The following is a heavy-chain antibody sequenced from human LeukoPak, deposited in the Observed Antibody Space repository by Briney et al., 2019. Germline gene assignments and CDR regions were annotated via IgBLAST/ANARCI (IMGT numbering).Heavy chain of an antibody. D-gene: IGHD6-6*01. CDR2: ISSSSSYI. CDR1: GFTFSSYA. V-gene: IGHV3-21*01. Sequence: GGSLRLSCAASGFTFSSYAMSWVRQAPGKGLEWVSSISSSSSYIYYADSVKGRFTISRDNAKNSLYLQMNSLRAEDTAVYYCARDSLRYSSSSSYMDVWGKGTTVTVSS. CDR3: ARDSLRYSSSSSYMDV. J-gene: IGHJ6*03.